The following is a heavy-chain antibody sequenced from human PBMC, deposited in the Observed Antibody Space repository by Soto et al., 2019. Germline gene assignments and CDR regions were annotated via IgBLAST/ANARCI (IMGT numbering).Heavy chain of an antibody. J-gene: IGHJ6*04. Sequence: QVQRGQSWAEVKKTGSAVKVSCTASGGTFSSYAISWVRQAPGQGLEWMGGIIPIFGTANYAQKFKGRVTITADKSTSTAYMELRSLTSEDTAVYYCARARNISSSWRGGVQVYCYYGMDVWGKWTTVTVSS. V-gene: IGHV1-69*06. D-gene: IGHD6-13*01. CDR3: ARARNISSSWRGGVQVYCYYGMDV. CDR2: IIPIFGTA. CDR1: GGTFSSYA.